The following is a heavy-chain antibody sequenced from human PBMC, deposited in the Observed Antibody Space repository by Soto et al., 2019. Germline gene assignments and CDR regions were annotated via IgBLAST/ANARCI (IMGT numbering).Heavy chain of an antibody. CDR2: TGSGTGPG. D-gene: IGHD2-15*01. CDR1: GGSLSTNP. J-gene: IGHJ4*02. V-gene: IGHV1-69*06. Sequence: ASVKVSCKASGGSLSTNPISWVRQAPGQGLEWMGGTGSGTGPGNNAQKFQGRLTVTADKSTSTVYMELTNLSSEDTAVYYCARRDSGGFFRFFDSWGQGTLVTVSS. CDR3: ARRDSGGFFRFFDS.